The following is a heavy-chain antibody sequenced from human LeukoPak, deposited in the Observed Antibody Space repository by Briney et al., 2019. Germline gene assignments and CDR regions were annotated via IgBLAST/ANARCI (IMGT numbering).Heavy chain of an antibody. CDR3: ARAGGSVAGFDY. J-gene: IGHJ4*02. CDR2: MNPNSGNT. CDR1: GYTFTDYY. V-gene: IGHV1-8*02. D-gene: IGHD6-19*01. Sequence: ASVKVSCKASGYTFTDYYMHWVRQATGQGLEWMGWMNPNSGNTGYAQKFQGRVTMTRSTSISTAYMELSSLRSEDTAVYYCARAGGSVAGFDYWGQGTLVTVSS.